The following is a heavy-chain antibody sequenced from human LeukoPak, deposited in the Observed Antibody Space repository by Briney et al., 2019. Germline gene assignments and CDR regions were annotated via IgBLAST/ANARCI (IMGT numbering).Heavy chain of an antibody. V-gene: IGHV3-30*04. CDR1: GFTFSSYA. J-gene: IGHJ6*04. CDR3: AELGITMIGGV. CDR2: ISYNGGDK. D-gene: IGHD3-10*02. Sequence: GGSLRLSCAVSGFTFSSYAMHWVRQAPGKGLEWVAVISYNGGDKYYADSVKGRFTISRDNAKNSLYLQMNSLRAEDTAVYYCAELGITMIGGVWGKGTTVTISS.